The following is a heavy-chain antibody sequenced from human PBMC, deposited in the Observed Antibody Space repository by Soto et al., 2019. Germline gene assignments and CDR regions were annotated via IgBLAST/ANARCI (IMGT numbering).Heavy chain of an antibody. D-gene: IGHD6-13*01. CDR2: ISGSGGST. CDR3: AYSSTPFDY. J-gene: IGHJ4*02. Sequence: EVQLLESGGGLVQPGGSLRLSCAASGFTFSSYAMSWVRQAPGKGLEWVSAISGSGGSTYYVYSVKGRFIISRDNSKNTPYLQMNSLRAEDTAVYYCAYSSTPFDYWGQGTLVTVSS. CDR1: GFTFSSYA. V-gene: IGHV3-23*01.